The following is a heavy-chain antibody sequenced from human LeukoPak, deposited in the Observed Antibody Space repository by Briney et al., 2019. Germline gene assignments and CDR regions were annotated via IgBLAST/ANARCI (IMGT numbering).Heavy chain of an antibody. J-gene: IGHJ4*02. CDR3: AKDIGRWYPLGYFDY. D-gene: IGHD2-15*01. CDR2: ISYDGSNK. V-gene: IGHV3-30*19. Sequence: GRSLRLSCAASGFTFSSYGMHWVRQAPGKGLEWVAVISYDGSNKYYADSVKGRFTISRDNSKNTLYLQMNSLRAEDTAVYYCAKDIGRWYPLGYFDYWGQGTLVTVSS. CDR1: GFTFSSYG.